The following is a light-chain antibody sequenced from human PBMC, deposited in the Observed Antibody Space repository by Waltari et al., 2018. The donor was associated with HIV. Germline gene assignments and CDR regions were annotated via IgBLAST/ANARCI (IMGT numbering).Light chain of an antibody. CDR3: VLYVGSGIWV. CDR1: SGSVSGRSS. V-gene: IGLV8-61*01. Sequence: QTVVTQESSLSVSPGGTVTLTCGLSSGSVSGRSSPRWYQQAPGQAPRTLIYNTKTRSSGVPDRFSGSILGNKAALTISGAQADDECDYHCVLYVGSGIWVFGGGTKLTVL. J-gene: IGLJ3*02. CDR2: NTK.